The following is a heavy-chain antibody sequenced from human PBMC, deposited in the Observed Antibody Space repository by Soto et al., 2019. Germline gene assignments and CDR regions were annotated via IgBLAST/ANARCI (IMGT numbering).Heavy chain of an antibody. CDR1: RFIFNSHS. V-gene: IGHV3-21*04. D-gene: IGHD6-13*01. J-gene: IGHJ4*02. CDR3: AKERIAAAGLDY. Sequence: PGGSLRLSCAASRFIFNSHSMNWVRQAPGKGLEWVSSINSNSRAIYQAESVKGRFTISRDNAKNSLYLQMNSLKAEDTAVYYCAKERIAAAGLDYWGQGTLVTVSS. CDR2: INSNSRAI.